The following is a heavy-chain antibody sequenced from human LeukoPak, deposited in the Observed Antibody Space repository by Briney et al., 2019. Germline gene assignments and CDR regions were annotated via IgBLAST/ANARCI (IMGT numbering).Heavy chain of an antibody. CDR3: ARGGGSTPYGLDV. V-gene: IGHV1-18*01. Sequence: ASVKVSCKVSAYTFSNNGFTWVRQAPGQGLEWMGWISAYSDKTNYAQKLRGRVTMTTDTSTSTAYMELGSLTSDDTAVYYCARGGGSTPYGLDVWGQGTTVTVSS. D-gene: IGHD2-2*01. J-gene: IGHJ6*02. CDR1: AYTFSNNG. CDR2: ISAYSDKT.